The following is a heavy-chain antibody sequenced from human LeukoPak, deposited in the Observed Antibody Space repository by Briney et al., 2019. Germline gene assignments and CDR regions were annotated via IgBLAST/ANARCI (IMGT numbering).Heavy chain of an antibody. CDR2: ISGDGGIT. CDR1: EFTFSTCD. J-gene: IGHJ6*02. Sequence: PGGSLRLSCAASEFTFSTCDMSWVRQAPGKGLEGVSGISGDGGITYYADSVRGRFTISRDNYKNTLYLQMNSLRAEDTAVYYCAKSSGPGGYYYYGMDVWGQGTTVTVSS. CDR3: AKSSGPGGYYYYGMDV. D-gene: IGHD3-10*01. V-gene: IGHV3-23*01.